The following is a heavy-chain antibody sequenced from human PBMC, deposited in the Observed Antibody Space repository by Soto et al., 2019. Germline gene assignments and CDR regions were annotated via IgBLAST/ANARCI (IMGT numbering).Heavy chain of an antibody. J-gene: IGHJ4*02. CDR2: ISGSGGST. CDR3: ARRSSGWYFDY. CDR1: GFTFSSYA. Sequence: EVQLLESGGGLVQPGWSLRLSCAASGFTFSSYAMNWVRQAPGKGLEWVSVISGSGGSTYYADSVKGRFTISRDNSKNTLYLQMNSLRAEDTAVYYWARRSSGWYFDYWGQGSLVTVSS. D-gene: IGHD6-19*01. V-gene: IGHV3-23*01.